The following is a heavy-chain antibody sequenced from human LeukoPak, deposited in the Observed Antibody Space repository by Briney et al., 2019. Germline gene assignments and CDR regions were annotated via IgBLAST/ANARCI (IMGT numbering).Heavy chain of an antibody. CDR2: INPNSGGT. CDR3: AREVPYYYYMDV. V-gene: IGHV1-2*02. CDR1: GYTFTGYY. J-gene: IGHJ6*03. Sequence: ASVKVSCKASGYTFTGYYMHWVRQAPGQGLEWMGWINPNSGGTNYAQKFQGRVTMTRDTSISTAYMELSRLRSDDTAVYYCAREVPYYYYMDVWGKGTTVTVSS.